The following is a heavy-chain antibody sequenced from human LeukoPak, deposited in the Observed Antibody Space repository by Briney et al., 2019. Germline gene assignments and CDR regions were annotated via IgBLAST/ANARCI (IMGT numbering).Heavy chain of an antibody. Sequence: ASVKVSCKASGYTFTGYYIHWVRQAPGRGLEWMGWINPTSGGTNYAQKFQDRVTMTRDTSISTAYMEVGRLRSADTAVYYCARSPHILTGENFDYWGQGTLVTVSS. CDR1: GYTFTGYY. D-gene: IGHD3-9*01. J-gene: IGHJ4*02. V-gene: IGHV1-2*02. CDR3: ARSPHILTGENFDY. CDR2: INPTSGGT.